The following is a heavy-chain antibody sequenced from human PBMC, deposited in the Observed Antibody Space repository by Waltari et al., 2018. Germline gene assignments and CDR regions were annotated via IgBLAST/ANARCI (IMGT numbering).Heavy chain of an antibody. V-gene: IGHV1-69*04. Sequence: QVQVVQSGAEVKKPGSSVKVSCKASGGTFSSYAISWVRQAPGQGLEWMGGIIPILGITNDAQEFQCRVTITADESTSTAYMELSSLRSEDTAVYYCARALNYYYYYMDVWGKGTTVTVSS. CDR1: GGTFSSYA. CDR2: IIPILGIT. J-gene: IGHJ6*03. CDR3: ARALNYYYYYMDV.